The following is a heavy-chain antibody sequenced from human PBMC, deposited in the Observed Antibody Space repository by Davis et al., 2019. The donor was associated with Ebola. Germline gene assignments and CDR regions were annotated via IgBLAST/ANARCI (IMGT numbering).Heavy chain of an antibody. CDR2: IYYSGST. J-gene: IGHJ4*02. V-gene: IGHV4-39*01. D-gene: IGHD4/OR15-4a*01. CDR1: GGSISSSSYY. Sequence: MPSETLSLTCTVSGGSISSSSYYWGWIRQPPGKGLEWIGSIYYSGSTYYNPSLKSRVTISVDTSKNQFSLRLNSVTAADTAVYFCASGVAGGAKGAFDYWGPGTLVTVSS. CDR3: ASGVAGGAKGAFDY.